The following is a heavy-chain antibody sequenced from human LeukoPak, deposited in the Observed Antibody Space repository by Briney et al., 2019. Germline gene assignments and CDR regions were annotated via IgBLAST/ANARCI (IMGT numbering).Heavy chain of an antibody. CDR1: GGSISSYY. V-gene: IGHV4-4*07. CDR2: IYTSGST. Sequence: SETLSLTCTVSGGSISSYYWSWIRQPAGKGLEWIGRIYTSGSTNYNPSLKSRVTMSVDTSKNQFSLKLSSVTAADTAVYYCARFGYCSSTSCENYYYMDVWGKGTTVTVSS. D-gene: IGHD2-2*01. J-gene: IGHJ6*03. CDR3: ARFGYCSSTSCENYYYMDV.